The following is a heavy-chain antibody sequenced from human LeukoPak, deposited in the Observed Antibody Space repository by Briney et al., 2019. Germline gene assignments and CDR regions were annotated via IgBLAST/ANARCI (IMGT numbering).Heavy chain of an antibody. Sequence: SETLSLTCTFAGYSISSGYDSGWIGQPPGKGLEWIGSIYYSGSTYYNPSLKSRVTISVDTSKNQFSLKLSSVTAADTAVYYCARWTVATMSDAFDIWGQGTMVTVSS. D-gene: IGHD5-12*01. CDR2: IYYSGST. CDR1: GYSISSGYD. V-gene: IGHV4-38-2*02. CDR3: ARWTVATMSDAFDI. J-gene: IGHJ3*02.